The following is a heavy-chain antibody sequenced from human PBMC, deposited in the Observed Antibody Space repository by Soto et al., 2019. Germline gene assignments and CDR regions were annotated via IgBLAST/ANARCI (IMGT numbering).Heavy chain of an antibody. V-gene: IGHV3-74*01. D-gene: IGHD3-10*01. CDR2: INSDGSTT. J-gene: IGHJ3*02. Sequence: GGSLRLSCAASGFAFGSYWMHWVRQASGKGLVWVSRINSDGSTTSYADSVKGRFTISRDNAKNTLYLQMNSLRAEDTAVYYCARSYHYGSGSYACDIWGQGTMVTVSS. CDR1: GFAFGSYW. CDR3: ARSYHYGSGSYACDI.